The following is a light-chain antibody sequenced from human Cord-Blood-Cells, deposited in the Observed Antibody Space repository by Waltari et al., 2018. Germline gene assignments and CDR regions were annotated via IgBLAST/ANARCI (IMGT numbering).Light chain of an antibody. CDR1: QSVSSN. Sequence: EIVMTQSPATLSVSPGERATLSCRASQSVSSNLAWYQQKPGQAPRLLIYGASTRATGIPARFSGSRSGTEFTLTISSLQSEDFAVYYCQQYNNWTPRTFGGGTKVEIK. J-gene: IGKJ4*02. V-gene: IGKV3-15*01. CDR3: QQYNNWTPRT. CDR2: GAS.